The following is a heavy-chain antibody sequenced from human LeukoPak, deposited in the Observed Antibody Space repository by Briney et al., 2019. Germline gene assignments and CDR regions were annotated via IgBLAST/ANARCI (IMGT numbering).Heavy chain of an antibody. Sequence: TGGSLRLSCAASGFTFSSYSMSWVRQAPGKGLEWVSSISGSGGRIDYADSVKGRFTISRDNSKNTLSLQMNSLTAEDTAVYYCAKNPRLEGWIYFDFWGQGILVTVSS. D-gene: IGHD1-1*01. V-gene: IGHV3-23*01. CDR2: ISGSGGRI. CDR1: GFTFSSYS. J-gene: IGHJ4*02. CDR3: AKNPRLEGWIYFDF.